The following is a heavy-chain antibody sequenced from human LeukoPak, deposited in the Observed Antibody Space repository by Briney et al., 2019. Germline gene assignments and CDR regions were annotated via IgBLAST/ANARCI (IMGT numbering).Heavy chain of an antibody. Sequence: QPGGSLRLSCAASGFTFSSYGMHWVRQAPGKGLEWVAFIRYDGSNKYYADSVKGRFTISRDNSKNTLYLQMSSLRAEDTAVYYCAKGYSYYYYYMDVWGKGTTVTVSS. J-gene: IGHJ6*03. V-gene: IGHV3-30*02. CDR3: AKGYSYYYYYMDV. CDR2: IRYDGSNK. D-gene: IGHD2-15*01. CDR1: GFTFSSYG.